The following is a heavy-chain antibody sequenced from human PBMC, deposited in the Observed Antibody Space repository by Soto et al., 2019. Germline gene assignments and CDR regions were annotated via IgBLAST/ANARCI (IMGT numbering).Heavy chain of an antibody. Sequence: QVQLQESGPGLVKPSETLSLTCTVSGGSISSYYWSWIRQPPGKGLEWIGYISYSGSTSYNPSLKRQVTISVDTSKNQFSLKLSSVTAADTAVYYCARRTGDYAYWYFDLWGRGTLVTVSS. D-gene: IGHD4-17*01. CDR1: GGSISSYY. V-gene: IGHV4-59*08. J-gene: IGHJ2*01. CDR3: ARRTGDYAYWYFDL. CDR2: ISYSGST.